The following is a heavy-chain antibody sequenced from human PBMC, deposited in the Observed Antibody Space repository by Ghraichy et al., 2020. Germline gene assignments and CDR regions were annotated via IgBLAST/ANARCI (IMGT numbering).Heavy chain of an antibody. CDR1: GFSFSDYA. Sequence: LSLTCAASGFSFSDYAMSWVRQAPGKGLEWVSSVSGFAASTYYADSVNGRFTISRDNSRNTLYLQMNSLRAEDTAVYFSAPFAVRQLLPRLGYWGQGTLVTVSS. V-gene: IGHV3-23*01. D-gene: IGHD2-2*01. CDR2: VSGFAAST. J-gene: IGHJ4*02. CDR3: APFAVRQLLPRLGY.